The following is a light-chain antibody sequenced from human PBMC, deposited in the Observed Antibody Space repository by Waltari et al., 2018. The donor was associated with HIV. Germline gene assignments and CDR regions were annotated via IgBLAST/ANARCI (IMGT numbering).Light chain of an antibody. CDR1: DNLVYRDGYTY. V-gene: IGKV2-30*01. CDR2: RVS. Sequence: PQSPVSLSVTLGQPASIPSSSADNLVYRDGYTYLHWFRHGQGQSPRRQIYRVSNLDPGVADRFRGSGSGMNVTLMISRVEAEDVGVFYCMQGTHWPPSFGRGTRLDIK. CDR3: MQGTHWPPS. J-gene: IGKJ2*03.